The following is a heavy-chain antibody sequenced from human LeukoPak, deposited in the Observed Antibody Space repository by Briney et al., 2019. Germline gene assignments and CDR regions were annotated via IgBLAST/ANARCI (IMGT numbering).Heavy chain of an antibody. V-gene: IGHV3-23*01. J-gene: IGHJ4*02. CDR2: ISGSGGST. D-gene: IGHD6-19*01. CDR3: AKSGRGWYFVDY. CDR1: GLTFTNYA. Sequence: GGSLRLSCAASGLTFTNYAMSWVRQAPGKGLEWVSSISGSGGSTYYADSVKGRFTISRDNSKNTLDLQMNSLRAEDTAVYYCAKSGRGWYFVDYWGQGTLVTVSS.